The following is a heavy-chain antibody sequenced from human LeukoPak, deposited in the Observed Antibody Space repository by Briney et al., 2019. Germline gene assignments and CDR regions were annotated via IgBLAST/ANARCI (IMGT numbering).Heavy chain of an antibody. CDR1: GFTFSSYA. V-gene: IGHV3-23*01. D-gene: IGHD6-13*01. J-gene: IGHJ6*03. CDR2: ISGSGGST. Sequence: GVSLRLFCAASGFTFSSYAMSWVRQAPGKGLEWVSAISGSGGSTYYADSVKGRFTISRDNSKNTLYLQMNSLRAEDTAVYYCAKDGSSWYFDYMDVWGKGTTVTVSS. CDR3: AKDGSSWYFDYMDV.